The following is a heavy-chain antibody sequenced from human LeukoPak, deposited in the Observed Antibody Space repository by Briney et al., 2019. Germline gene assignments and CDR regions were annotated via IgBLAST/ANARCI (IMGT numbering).Heavy chain of an antibody. CDR2: INSDGSST. CDR1: GFTFSSYW. CDR3: ARVPIAVAANNWFDP. J-gene: IGHJ5*02. D-gene: IGHD6-19*01. V-gene: IGHV3-74*01. Sequence: GGSLRLSCAASGFTFSSYWMHWVRQAPGKGLVWVSRINSDGSSTGYADSVKGRFTISRDNAKNTLYLQMNSLRAEDTAVYYCARVPIAVAANNWFDPWGQGTLVTVSS.